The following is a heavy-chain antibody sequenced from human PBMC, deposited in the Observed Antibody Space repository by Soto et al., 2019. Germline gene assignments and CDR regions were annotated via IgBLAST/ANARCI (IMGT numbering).Heavy chain of an antibody. CDR1: GGSISSYY. V-gene: IGHV4-59*08. J-gene: IGHJ4*02. CDR2: IYYSGST. Sequence: TSETLSLTCTVSGGSISSYYWSWIRQPPGKGLEWIGYIYYSGSTYYNPSLKSRVTISVDTSKNQFSLKLSSVTAADTAVYYCARGDYFDYWGQGTLVTVSS. CDR3: ARGDYFDY.